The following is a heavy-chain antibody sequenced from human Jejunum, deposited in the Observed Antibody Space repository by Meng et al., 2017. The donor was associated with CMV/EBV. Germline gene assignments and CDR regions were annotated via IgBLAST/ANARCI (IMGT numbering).Heavy chain of an antibody. V-gene: IGHV3-30*04. J-gene: IGHJ5*02. D-gene: IGHD5-18*01. CDR3: ARDDTSLVTILGS. CDR1: GCTFSKNA. Sequence: VSSGCTFSKNAMHWVRQAPGKGLEWVAAISYDGRNRYYADSVRGRFTISRDNSKNTLYLQMDTLRAEDTALYFCARDDTSLVTILGSWGQGTLVTVSS. CDR2: ISYDGRNR.